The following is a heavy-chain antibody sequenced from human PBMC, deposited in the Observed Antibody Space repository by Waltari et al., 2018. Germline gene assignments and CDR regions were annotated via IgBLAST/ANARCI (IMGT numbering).Heavy chain of an antibody. D-gene: IGHD4-4*01. CDR1: GFTVSSNY. V-gene: IGHV3-53*01. CDR3: ARAHDYSNYAFDY. J-gene: IGHJ4*02. CDR2: IYSGGST. Sequence: EVQLVESGGGLIQPGGSLRLSCAASGFTVSSNYMSGVRQAPGKGLEWVSVIYSGGSTYYADSVKVRFTISRDNSKNTLYLQMNSLRAEDTAVYYCARAHDYSNYAFDYWGQGTLVTVSS.